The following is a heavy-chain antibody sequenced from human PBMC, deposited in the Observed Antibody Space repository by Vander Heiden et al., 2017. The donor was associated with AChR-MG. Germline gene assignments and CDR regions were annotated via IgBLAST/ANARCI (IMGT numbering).Heavy chain of an antibody. Sequence: QVQLVQSGAEVKKPGSSVKVSCKASGGTFSSYAISWVRQAPGQGLEWMGGIIPIFGTANYAQKFQGRVTITADESTSTAYMELSSLRSEDTAVYYCAREAGLQPTLEGWYYGMDVWGQGTTVTVSS. V-gene: IGHV1-69*01. CDR3: AREAGLQPTLEGWYYGMDV. CDR2: IIPIFGTA. J-gene: IGHJ6*02. CDR1: GGTFSSYA. D-gene: IGHD4-4*01.